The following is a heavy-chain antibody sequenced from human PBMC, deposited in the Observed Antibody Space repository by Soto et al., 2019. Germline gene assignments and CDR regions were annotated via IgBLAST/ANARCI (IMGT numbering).Heavy chain of an antibody. D-gene: IGHD2-15*01. CDR1: GFTLSSYA. J-gene: IGHJ4*02. V-gene: IGHV3-23*01. CDR3: AKRRGAGGHFDY. CDR2: VSIGGST. Sequence: DVQLLESGGGLVQPEGSLRLSCAASGFTLSSYAMGWVRQGPGKGLEWVAVVSIGGSTHYADSVRGRFTISRVNSKYTLSLQMNSLTAEDTAVYFCAKRRGAGGHFDYWGQGALVTVSS.